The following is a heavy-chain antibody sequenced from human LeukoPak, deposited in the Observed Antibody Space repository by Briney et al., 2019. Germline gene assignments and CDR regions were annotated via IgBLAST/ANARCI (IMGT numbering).Heavy chain of an antibody. CDR3: ARLLTGNFDY. J-gene: IGHJ4*02. D-gene: IGHD3-9*01. V-gene: IGHV4-61*08. Sequence: SETLSLTCTVSGGSFSNSDYYWSWIRQPPGKGLEWIGYVYYSGRTNYSPSLKSRVTITVDTSKNQFSPNLSSGTAADTAVYYCARLLTGNFDYWGQGTLVTVSS. CDR2: VYYSGRT. CDR1: GGSFSNSDYY.